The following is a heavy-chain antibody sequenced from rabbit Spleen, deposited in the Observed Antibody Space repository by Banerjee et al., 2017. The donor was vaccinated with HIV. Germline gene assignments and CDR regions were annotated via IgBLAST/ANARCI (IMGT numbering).Heavy chain of an antibody. Sequence: QLEESGGGLVKPEGSLTLSCKASEFDLSAYYMSWVRQAPGKGLVWIGYIDPLFGGTYYASWVSGRFTISSHNAQNTLFLQLNSLTVADTATYFCARVPYSSGWGPELNLLGQGTLVTVS. CDR1: EFDLSAYY. J-gene: IGHJ4*01. V-gene: IGHV1S7*01. D-gene: IGHD4-1*01. CDR3: ARVPYSSGWGPELNL. CDR2: IDPLFGGT.